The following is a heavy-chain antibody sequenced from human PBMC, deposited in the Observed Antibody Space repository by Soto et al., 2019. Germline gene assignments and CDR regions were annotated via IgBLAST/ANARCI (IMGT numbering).Heavy chain of an antibody. CDR1: GGSISSYY. J-gene: IGHJ3*02. CDR2: INHSGST. D-gene: IGHD6-19*01. CDR3: ARTGYSSGWYKAAFDI. Sequence: SETLSLTCTVSGGSISSYYWSWIRQPPGKGLEWIGEINHSGSTNYNPSLKSRVTISVDTSKNQFSLKLSSVTAADTAVYYCARTGYSSGWYKAAFDIWGQGTMATVSS. V-gene: IGHV4-34*01.